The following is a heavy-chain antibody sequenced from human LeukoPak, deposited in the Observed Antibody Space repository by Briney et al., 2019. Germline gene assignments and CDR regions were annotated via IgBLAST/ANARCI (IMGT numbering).Heavy chain of an antibody. D-gene: IGHD2-2*02. CDR2: IYYTEST. Sequence: SETLSLTCAVYGGSFSGYYWGWIRQPPGKGLEWIGSIYYTESTFHNPSLKSRVIMSVDTSKNLFSLNLTSVTAADTAMYYCARQTIAAVTGYMLFDLWGRGTLVIVSS. CDR1: GGSFSGYY. J-gene: IGHJ2*01. V-gene: IGHV4-59*04. CDR3: ARQTIAAVTGYMLFDL.